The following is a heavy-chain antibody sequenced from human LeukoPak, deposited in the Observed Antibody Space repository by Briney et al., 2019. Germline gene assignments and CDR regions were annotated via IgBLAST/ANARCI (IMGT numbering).Heavy chain of an antibody. J-gene: IGHJ4*02. Sequence: GGSLRLSCAASGFTFSSYGMHWVRQAPGKGLEWVAVISYDGSNKYYADSVKGRFTISRDNSKNTLYLQMNSLRAEDTAVYYCAKDHSSSWYLVELDYWGQGTLVTVSS. CDR2: ISYDGSNK. V-gene: IGHV3-30*18. CDR3: AKDHSSSWYLVELDY. CDR1: GFTFSSYG. D-gene: IGHD6-13*01.